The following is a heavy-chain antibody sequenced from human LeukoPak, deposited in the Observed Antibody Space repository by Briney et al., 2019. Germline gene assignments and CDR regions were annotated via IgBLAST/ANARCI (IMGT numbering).Heavy chain of an antibody. J-gene: IGHJ4*02. CDR3: TTDSGKGGY. CDR2: FKSKIDGGTI. Sequence: PGGSLRLSCAASGFTFNSYGMSWVRQAPGKGLEWVGRFKSKIDGGTIDYAAPIKDRFTISRDDSKNTLYLQMNSLKTEDTAVYYCTTDSGKGGYWGQGTLVTVSS. V-gene: IGHV3-15*01. CDR1: GFTFNSYG. D-gene: IGHD4-23*01.